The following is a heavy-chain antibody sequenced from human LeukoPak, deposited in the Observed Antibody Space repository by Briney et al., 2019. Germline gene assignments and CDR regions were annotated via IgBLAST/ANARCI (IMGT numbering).Heavy chain of an antibody. CDR3: AVGSQGDFWSGYFGY. D-gene: IGHD3-3*01. CDR1: GFTFSNSA. CDR2: ISSSGSTI. J-gene: IGHJ4*02. V-gene: IGHV3-11*04. Sequence: PGGSLRLSCAASGFTFSNSAMSWIRQAPGKGLEWVSYISSSGSTIYYADSVKGRFTISRDNAKNSLYLQMNSLRAEDTAVYYCAVGSQGDFWSGYFGYWGQGTLVTVSS.